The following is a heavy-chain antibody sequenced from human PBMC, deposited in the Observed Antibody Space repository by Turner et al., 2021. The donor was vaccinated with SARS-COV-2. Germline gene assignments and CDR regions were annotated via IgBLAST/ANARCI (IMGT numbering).Heavy chain of an antibody. CDR2: IWYDGSNK. CDR1: GFTFSSYG. D-gene: IGHD3-22*01. CDR3: ARNYYDTSGLDAFDI. J-gene: IGHJ3*02. V-gene: IGHV3-33*01. Sequence: QVQLVESGGGVVKPGRSLRLSCAASGFTFSSYGMQWVRQAPGKGLEWVAVIWYDGSNKFYADSVKGRFTISRDNSKNTLYLQMNSLRAEDTAIYYCARNYYDTSGLDAFDIWGQGTMVTVSS.